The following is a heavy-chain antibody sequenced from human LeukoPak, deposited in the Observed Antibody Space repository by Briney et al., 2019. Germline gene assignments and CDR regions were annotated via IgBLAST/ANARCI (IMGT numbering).Heavy chain of an antibody. D-gene: IGHD6-13*01. J-gene: IGHJ4*02. CDR1: GFTFSSYG. V-gene: IGHV3-33*01. Sequence: PGGSLRLSCAASGFTFSSYGMRWVRQAPGKGLEWVAVIWYDGSNKYYADSVKGRFTISRDNAKNSLYLQMNSLRAEDTAVYYCARDHEGIAAALDYWGKGTLVTVSS. CDR3: ARDHEGIAAALDY. CDR2: IWYDGSNK.